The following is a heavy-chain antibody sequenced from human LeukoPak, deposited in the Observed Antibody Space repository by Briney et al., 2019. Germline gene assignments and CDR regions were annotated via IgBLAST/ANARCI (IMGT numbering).Heavy chain of an antibody. CDR3: ARGGGITGTTSY. J-gene: IGHJ4*02. Sequence: SQTLSLTCAVSGGSISSGGYSWSWIRQPPGKGLEWIGEINHSGSTNYNPSLKSRVTISVDTSKNQFSLKLSSVTAADTAVYYCARGGGITGTTSYWGQGTLVTVSS. V-gene: IGHV4-30-2*01. CDR1: GGSISSGGYS. D-gene: IGHD1-20*01. CDR2: INHSGST.